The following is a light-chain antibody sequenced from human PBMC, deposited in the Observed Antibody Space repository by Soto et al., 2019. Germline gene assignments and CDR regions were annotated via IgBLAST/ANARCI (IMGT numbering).Light chain of an antibody. CDR1: SSDVGAYKF. V-gene: IGLV2-8*01. CDR2: DVT. CDR3: SSYAGNSNYV. J-gene: IGLJ1*01. Sequence: QSVLTQPPSASGSPGQSVTISCTGTSSDVGAYKFVSWYQQNPGKAPKLIIYDVTKRPTGVPDRFPGSKSGNTASLTVSGLQAEDEADYYCSSYAGNSNYVFGSGTKVTVL.